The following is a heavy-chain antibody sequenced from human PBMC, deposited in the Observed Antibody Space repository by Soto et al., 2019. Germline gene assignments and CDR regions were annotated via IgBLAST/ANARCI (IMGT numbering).Heavy chain of an antibody. CDR3: AREQYNWKL. Sequence: SETLSLTCSVSGVSITSYYWTWIRHPPGKGREWIGYVYHTGNTYYNPSLKSRVTISLDTSKNQVSLRLRSVTAADSAVYYCAREQYNWKLWGQGTLVTVSS. J-gene: IGHJ4*02. CDR1: GVSITSYY. D-gene: IGHD1-20*01. V-gene: IGHV4-59*01. CDR2: VYHTGNT.